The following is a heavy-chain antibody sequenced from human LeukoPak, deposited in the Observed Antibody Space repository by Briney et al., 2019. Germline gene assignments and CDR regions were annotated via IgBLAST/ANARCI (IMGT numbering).Heavy chain of an antibody. D-gene: IGHD2-2*01. CDR1: GFTFSSYA. V-gene: IGHV3-23*01. Sequence: PGGSLRLSCAASGFTFSSYAMSWVRQAPGKGLEWVSAISGSGGSTYYADSVKGRFTISSDNSKNTLCLQMNSLRAEDTAVYYCAKTSWDIVVVPAAIYYYYYGMDVWGQGTTVTVSS. CDR2: ISGSGGST. J-gene: IGHJ6*02. CDR3: AKTSWDIVVVPAAIYYYYYGMDV.